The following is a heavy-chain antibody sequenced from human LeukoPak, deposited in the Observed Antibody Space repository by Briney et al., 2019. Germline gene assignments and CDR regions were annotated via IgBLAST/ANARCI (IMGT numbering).Heavy chain of an antibody. CDR2: INPNCGGT. V-gene: IGHV1-2*02. J-gene: IGHJ4*02. CDR3: AREGLVLGSDSGNFDY. D-gene: IGHD5-12*01. Sequence: GASVKVSCKASGYTFTGYYMRWVRQAPGQGLEWMGGINPNCGGTNYAQKFQGRVTITRDQSISTAYMELSRLRSDDTAVYYLAREGLVLGSDSGNFDYWGQGTLVTVSS. CDR1: GYTFTGYY.